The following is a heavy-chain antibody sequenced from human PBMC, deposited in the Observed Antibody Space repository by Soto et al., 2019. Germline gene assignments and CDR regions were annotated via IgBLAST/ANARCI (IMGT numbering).Heavy chain of an antibody. Sequence: SETLSLTCSVSGASMRTTDYYWGWIRQPPNKGLEWIGSMHYSGSTFYNPSLKSRATISVDTSKNQFSLKLTSVTAADTAVYYCARPGYSSSWFWFDPWGQGTLVTVSS. CDR3: ARPGYSSSWFWFDP. V-gene: IGHV4-39*01. CDR2: MHYSGST. J-gene: IGHJ5*02. D-gene: IGHD6-13*01. CDR1: GASMRTTDYY.